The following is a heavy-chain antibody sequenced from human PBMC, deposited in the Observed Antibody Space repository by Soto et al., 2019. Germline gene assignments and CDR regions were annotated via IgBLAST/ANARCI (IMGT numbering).Heavy chain of an antibody. D-gene: IGHD3-10*01. J-gene: IGHJ1*01. CDR3: ARDGLLWFGDLTEYFQH. V-gene: IGHV3-7*01. CDR2: IKQDGSEK. CDR1: GFTFSSYW. Sequence: GGSLRLSCAASGFTFSSYWMSWVRQAPGKGLEWVANIKQDGSEKYYVDSVKGRFTISRDNAKNSLYLQMNSLRAEDTAVYYCARDGLLWFGDLTEYFQHWGQGTLVTVSS.